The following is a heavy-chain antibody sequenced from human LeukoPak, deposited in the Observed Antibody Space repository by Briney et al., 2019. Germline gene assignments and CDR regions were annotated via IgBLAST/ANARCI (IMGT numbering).Heavy chain of an antibody. CDR2: ISYDGSNK. CDR1: GFTFSSYG. V-gene: IGHV3-30*18. J-gene: IGHJ4*02. CDR3: AKGPAPSRILYSDY. Sequence: PGGSLRLSCAASGFTFSSYGMHWVRQAPGKGLEWVAVISYDGSNKYYADSVKGRFTISRDNSKNTLYLQMNSLRAEDTAVYYCAKGPAPSRILYSDYWGQGTLVTVSS. D-gene: IGHD2-15*01.